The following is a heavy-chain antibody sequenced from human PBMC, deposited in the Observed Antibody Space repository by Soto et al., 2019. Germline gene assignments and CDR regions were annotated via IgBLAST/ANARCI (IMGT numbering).Heavy chain of an antibody. D-gene: IGHD2-8*01. Sequence: QVQLVESGGGVVQPGRSLRLSCAASGFTFSSYAMHWVRQAPGKGLEWVAVISYDGSNKYYADSVKGRFTISRDNSKNTLYLQMNSLRAEDTAVYYCAKDPKPIYCTNGVCYAGGWFDPWGQGTLVTVSS. CDR3: AKDPKPIYCTNGVCYAGGWFDP. J-gene: IGHJ5*02. CDR2: ISYDGSNK. CDR1: GFTFSSYA. V-gene: IGHV3-30-3*01.